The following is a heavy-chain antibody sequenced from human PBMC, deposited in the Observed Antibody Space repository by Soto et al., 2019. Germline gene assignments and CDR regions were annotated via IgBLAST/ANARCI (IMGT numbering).Heavy chain of an antibody. D-gene: IGHD1-1*01. J-gene: IGHJ6*02. V-gene: IGHV1-69*01. CDR1: GGSFNSYA. CDR2: IIPIFGSA. CDR3: PKTTGASSILHGMDV. Sequence: QVQLVQSGAEVKKPGSSVKVSCKASGGSFNSYAISWVRQAPGQGLEWLGGIIPIFGSANYAQKFQGRLTIIADESTSTAYMDLSSLTTEHTAVYYCPKTTGASSILHGMDVLGQGTTVTVSS.